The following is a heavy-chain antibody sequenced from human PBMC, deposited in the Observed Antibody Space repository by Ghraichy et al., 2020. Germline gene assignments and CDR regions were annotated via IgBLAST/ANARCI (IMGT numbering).Heavy chain of an antibody. D-gene: IGHD5-24*01. Sequence: ASVKVSCKASGYTFTSYYMHWVQQAPGQGLEWMGIINPSGGSTSYAQKFQGRVTMTRDTSTSTVYMELSSLRSEDTAVYYCARVGMRWLQYDYWGQGTLVTVSS. CDR2: INPSGGST. V-gene: IGHV1-46*03. J-gene: IGHJ4*02. CDR3: ARVGMRWLQYDY. CDR1: GYTFTSYY.